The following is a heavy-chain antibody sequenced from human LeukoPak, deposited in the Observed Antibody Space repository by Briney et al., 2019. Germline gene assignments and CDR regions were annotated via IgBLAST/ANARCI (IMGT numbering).Heavy chain of an antibody. D-gene: IGHD1-7*01. J-gene: IGHJ4*02. Sequence: GGSLRLSCAASGFSFRSYFMYWVRQAPGKGLVWVSRIKTDGSETDYADSVKGRFTISRDNAKDTLYMQMNSLREEDTAVYYCVAYNWNYPDYWGQGTLVTVAS. CDR1: GFSFRSYF. V-gene: IGHV3-74*01. CDR3: VAYNWNYPDY. CDR2: IKTDGSET.